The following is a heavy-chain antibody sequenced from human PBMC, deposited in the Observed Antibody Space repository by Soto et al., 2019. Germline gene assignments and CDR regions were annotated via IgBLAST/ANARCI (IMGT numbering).Heavy chain of an antibody. Sequence: QVQLQQWGAGLLKPSETLSLTCAVYGGSFSGYYCSWIRQPPGKGLEWIGEINHSGSTNYNPSLKSRVTISVDTSKNQFSLKLSSVTAADTAVYYCARSHLAEMATITDYWGQGTLVTVSA. CDR3: ARSHLAEMATITDY. CDR1: GGSFSGYY. D-gene: IGHD5-12*01. V-gene: IGHV4-34*01. J-gene: IGHJ4*02. CDR2: INHSGST.